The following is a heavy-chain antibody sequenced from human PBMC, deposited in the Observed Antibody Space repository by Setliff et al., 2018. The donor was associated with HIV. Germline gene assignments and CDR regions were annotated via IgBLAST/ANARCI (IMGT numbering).Heavy chain of an antibody. J-gene: IGHJ4*02. CDR2: IYTSGST. D-gene: IGHD6-19*01. CDR3: ASGREAVAGALHFDY. Sequence: SETLSLTCTVSGGSISGYYWSWIRQSPGKGLEWIGYIYTSGSTKYNPSLKSRVTISLDSSKNQFSLKLSSVTAADTAVYYCASGREAVAGALHFDYWGQGTLVT. V-gene: IGHV4-4*08. CDR1: GGSISGYY.